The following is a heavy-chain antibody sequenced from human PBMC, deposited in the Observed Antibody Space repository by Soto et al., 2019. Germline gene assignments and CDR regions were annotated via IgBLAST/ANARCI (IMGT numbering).Heavy chain of an antibody. CDR2: IKTKAEGETT. CDR1: GLTFNDVW. CDR3: TVRGGWLGP. D-gene: IGHD3-22*01. Sequence: DVQLVESGGGFVKPGGSLRLSCAASGLTFNDVWMSWVRQAPGKGLEWVGRIKTKAEGETTDYAEPVKGRFTISRDDSKNIVHLEMNNLKTEDTAVYYCTVRGGWLGPWGQGIVVTVSS. V-gene: IGHV3-15*01. J-gene: IGHJ5*02.